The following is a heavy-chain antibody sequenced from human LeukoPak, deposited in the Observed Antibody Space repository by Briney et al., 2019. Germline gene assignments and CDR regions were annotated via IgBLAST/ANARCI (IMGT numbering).Heavy chain of an antibody. Sequence: PSETLSLTCTVSGGSINNYYWSWIRQPAGKGLEWIGRIYTRGSTNYNPSLKSRVTMSVDTSKNQFSLKLSSVTAADTAVYYCARGRYWSAEICSGGDAFDIWGQGTMVSVSS. D-gene: IGHD3-3*01. CDR3: ARGRYWSAEICSGGDAFDI. V-gene: IGHV4-4*07. CDR2: IYTRGST. J-gene: IGHJ3*02. CDR1: GGSINNYY.